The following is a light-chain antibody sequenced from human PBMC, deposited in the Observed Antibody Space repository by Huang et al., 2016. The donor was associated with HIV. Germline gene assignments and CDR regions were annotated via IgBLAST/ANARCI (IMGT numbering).Light chain of an antibody. CDR2: MAS. V-gene: IGKV4-1*01. CDR1: RSLFFSSNSKNF. CDR3: QQFYNMPYT. Sequence: DILLTQSPDSLAVSLGERATLTCRSSRSLFFSSNSKNFFAWYQQKPGQYPKMLMYMASVRESGVPERFTGSGSGTEFTLTIASMQAEDVAVYYCQQFYNMPYTFGRGTRLEI. J-gene: IGKJ2*01.